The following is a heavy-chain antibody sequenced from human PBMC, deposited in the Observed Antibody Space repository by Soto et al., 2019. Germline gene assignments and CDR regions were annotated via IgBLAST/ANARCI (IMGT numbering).Heavy chain of an antibody. D-gene: IGHD3-3*01. CDR3: AKDPGRAQSDYDFWSGMGIDY. Sequence: QVQLVESGGGVVQPGRSLRLSCAASGFTFSSYGMHWVRQAPGKGLEWVAVISYDGSNKYYADSVKGRFTISRDNSKNTLYLQMNSLRAEDTAVYYCAKDPGRAQSDYDFWSGMGIDYWGQGTLVTVSS. J-gene: IGHJ4*02. V-gene: IGHV3-30*18. CDR2: ISYDGSNK. CDR1: GFTFSSYG.